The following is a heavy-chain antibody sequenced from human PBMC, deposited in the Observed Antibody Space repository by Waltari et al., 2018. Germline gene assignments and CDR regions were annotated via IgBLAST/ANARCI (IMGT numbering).Heavy chain of an antibody. CDR3: GRDVYGDYVGGGGGAFDI. CDR1: GFTLSPNS. Sequence: EVQLVESGGGLVKPGGSLRLSCAASGFTLSPNSMTWARQAPGKGLEWVSSISSRSYIYYVDSVKGRFTISRDNAKNSLYLQTNSLRAEDTAVYYCGRDVYGDYVGGGGGAFDIWGQGTMVTVSS. V-gene: IGHV3-21*01. D-gene: IGHD4-17*01. J-gene: IGHJ3*02. CDR2: ISSRSYI.